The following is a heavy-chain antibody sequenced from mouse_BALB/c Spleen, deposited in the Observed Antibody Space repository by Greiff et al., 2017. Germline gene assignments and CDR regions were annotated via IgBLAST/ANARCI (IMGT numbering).Heavy chain of an antibody. CDR2: INPSTGYT. Sequence: VQLQQSGAELAKPGASVKMSCKASGYTFTSYWMHWVKQRPGQGLEWIGYINPSTGYTEYNQKFKDKATLTADKSSSTAYMQLSSLTSEDSAVYYCAREGDGYYWFAYWGQGTLVTVSA. CDR3: AREGDGYYWFAY. D-gene: IGHD2-3*01. CDR1: GYTFTSYW. V-gene: IGHV1-7*01. J-gene: IGHJ3*01.